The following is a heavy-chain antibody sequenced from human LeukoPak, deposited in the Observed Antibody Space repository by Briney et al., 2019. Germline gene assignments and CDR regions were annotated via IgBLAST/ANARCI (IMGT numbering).Heavy chain of an antibody. J-gene: IGHJ3*02. CDR2: INVGSGNT. CDR3: ARPALWGAFDI. V-gene: IGHV1-3*01. D-gene: IGHD2-21*01. Sequence: ASVKVSCKASGYTFTNYVMHWVRQAPGQRLEWMGWINVGSGNTKYSQKFQGRVTITRDTSASTAYMELSSLRSEDTAVYYCARPALWGAFDIWGQGTMVTVSS. CDR1: GYTFTNYV.